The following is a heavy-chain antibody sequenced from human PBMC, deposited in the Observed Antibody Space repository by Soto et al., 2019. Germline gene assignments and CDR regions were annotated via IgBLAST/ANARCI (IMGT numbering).Heavy chain of an antibody. J-gene: IGHJ4*02. D-gene: IGHD3-10*01. Sequence: QVQLVESGGGVVQPGRSLRLSCAASGFTFSSYGMHWVRQAPGKGLGWVAVMWYDGSNKYYADSVKGRFTISRNNSKNTLDLRMNSLRAEDTAVYYCARGRTHCYGSGSPHFDYWGQGTLVTVSS. CDR3: ARGRTHCYGSGSPHFDY. CDR2: MWYDGSNK. CDR1: GFTFSSYG. V-gene: IGHV3-33*01.